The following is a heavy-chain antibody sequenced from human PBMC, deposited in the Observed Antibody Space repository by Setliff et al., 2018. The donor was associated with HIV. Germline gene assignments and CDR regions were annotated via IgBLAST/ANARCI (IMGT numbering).Heavy chain of an antibody. CDR1: GYTFTTYT. Sequence: GASVKVSCKASGYTFTTYTIHWVRQAPGQRLEWMGWINAGNGNTKYSQKFQGRVTITRDASASTAYMELSSLRSEDTAVYYCARSPGDYLFDYWGQGTLVTVSS. CDR3: ARSPGDYLFDY. V-gene: IGHV1-3*01. J-gene: IGHJ4*02. D-gene: IGHD4-17*01. CDR2: INAGNGNT.